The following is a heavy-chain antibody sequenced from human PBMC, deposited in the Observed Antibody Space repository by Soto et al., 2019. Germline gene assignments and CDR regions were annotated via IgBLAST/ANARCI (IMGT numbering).Heavy chain of an antibody. CDR2: ISGTGDST. Sequence: EVQLLESGGGLEQHGGSLRLSCAASGFTFSRYAMSWVRQAPGKGLEWVSAISGTGDSTYYADSVKGRFTIFRDNSKNTLYLLMNSLRAEDTALYYCATRESGWTAGWTDGFDIWGQGTMAIVSS. CDR1: GFTFSRYA. V-gene: IGHV3-23*01. D-gene: IGHD6-19*01. J-gene: IGHJ3*02. CDR3: ATRESGWTAGWTDGFDI.